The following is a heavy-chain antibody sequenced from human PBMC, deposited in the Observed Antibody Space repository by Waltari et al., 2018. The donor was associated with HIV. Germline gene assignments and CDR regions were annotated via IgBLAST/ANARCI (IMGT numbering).Heavy chain of an antibody. CDR1: GYSFRNYA. D-gene: IGHD3-10*02. V-gene: IGHV1-18*01. CDR2: ISAYNRST. CDR3: ARGNSMLRMAELDY. Sequence: QVNLVQSGAEVKKPGASVKISCEASGYSFRNYAINWVRQAPGQGLEWMGWISAYNRSTKYAEKVQGRVTITTDTSTNTADMEIRSLRSDDTAVYFCARGNSMLRMAELDYWGQGTLVTVSS. J-gene: IGHJ4*02.